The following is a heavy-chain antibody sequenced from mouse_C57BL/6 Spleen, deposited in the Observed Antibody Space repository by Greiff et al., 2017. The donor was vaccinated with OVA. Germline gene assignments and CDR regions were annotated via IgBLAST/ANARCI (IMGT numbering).Heavy chain of an antibody. CDR3: ARKGSYAMDY. J-gene: IGHJ4*01. Sequence: VQGVESGAELVKPGASVKISCKASGYAFSSYWMNWVKQRPGKGLEWIGQIYPGDGDTNYNGKFKGKATLTADKSSSTAYMQLSSLTSEDSAVYFCARKGSYAMDYWGQGTSVTVSS. CDR2: IYPGDGDT. V-gene: IGHV1-80*01. CDR1: GYAFSSYW.